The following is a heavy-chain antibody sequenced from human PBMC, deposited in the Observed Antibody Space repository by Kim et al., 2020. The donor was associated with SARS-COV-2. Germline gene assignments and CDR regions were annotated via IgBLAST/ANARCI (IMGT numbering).Heavy chain of an antibody. J-gene: IGHJ5*02. D-gene: IGHD3-10*01. V-gene: IGHV4-34*01. Sequence: SETLSLTCAVYGGSFSGYYWSWIRHPPGKGLEWIGEINHSGSTNYNPSLKSRVTISVDTSKNQFSLKLSSVTAADTAVYYCARSLARYYYGSGHYPWGQGTLVTVSS. CDR2: INHSGST. CDR1: GGSFSGYY. CDR3: ARSLARYYYGSGHYP.